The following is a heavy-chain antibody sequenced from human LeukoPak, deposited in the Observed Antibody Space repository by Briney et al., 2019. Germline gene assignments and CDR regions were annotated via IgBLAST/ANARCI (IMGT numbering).Heavy chain of an antibody. CDR3: ARDPDYGAGAKMDV. Sequence: GSLRLSCAASGFTFSSYSMNWVRQAPGRGLEWIGQIYHSGSTNYNPSLKSRVTISVDKSKNQSSLKLSSVTAADTAVYYCARDPDYGAGAKMDVWGQGTTVTVFS. J-gene: IGHJ6*02. CDR2: IYHSGST. V-gene: IGHV4-4*02. D-gene: IGHD4-17*01. CDR1: GFTFSSYSM.